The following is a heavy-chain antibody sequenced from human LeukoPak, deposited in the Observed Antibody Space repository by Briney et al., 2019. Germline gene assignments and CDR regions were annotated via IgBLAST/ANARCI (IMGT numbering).Heavy chain of an antibody. D-gene: IGHD2-2*01. V-gene: IGHV3-23*01. CDR1: GFTVSSNY. CDR2: ISGSGGST. J-gene: IGHJ4*02. Sequence: GGSLRLSCAVSGFTVSSNYMTWVRQAPGKGLEWVSAISGSGGSTYYADSVKGRFTISRDNSKNTLYLQMNSLRAEDTAVYYCAKNQYCSSTSCQYYFDYWGQGTLVTVSS. CDR3: AKNQYCSSTSCQYYFDY.